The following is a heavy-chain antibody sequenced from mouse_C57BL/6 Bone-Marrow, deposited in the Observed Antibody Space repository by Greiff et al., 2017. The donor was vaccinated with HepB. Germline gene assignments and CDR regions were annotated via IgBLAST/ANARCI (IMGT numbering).Heavy chain of an antibody. CDR3: ATSYYGSSYLAY. Sequence: QVQLQQSGPGLVQPSQSLSITCTVSGFSLTSYGVDWVRQSPGKGLEWLGVIWSGGSTDYNAAFISRLSISKDNSKSQVFFKMNSLQADDTAIYYCATSYYGSSYLAYWGQGTLVTVSA. V-gene: IGHV2-2*01. CDR2: IWSGGST. J-gene: IGHJ3*01. CDR1: GFSLTSYG. D-gene: IGHD1-1*01.